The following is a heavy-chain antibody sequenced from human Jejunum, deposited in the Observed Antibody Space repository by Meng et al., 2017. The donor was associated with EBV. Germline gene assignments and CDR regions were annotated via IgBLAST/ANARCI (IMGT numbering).Heavy chain of an antibody. CDR1: GGTFSTYA. J-gene: IGHJ4*02. CDR3: ARVPMHFESGRAFDY. Sequence: QVQLVQSGAEVKKPGSSVKVSCKASGGTFSTYAISWVRQAPGQGLEWMGGIIPIFGRTNYAQRFQGRVTITADESTSTVYMEVSSLRSEDTAVYYCARVPMHFESGRAFDYWGQGTLVTVSS. V-gene: IGHV1-69*01. CDR2: IIPIFGRT. D-gene: IGHD3-10*01.